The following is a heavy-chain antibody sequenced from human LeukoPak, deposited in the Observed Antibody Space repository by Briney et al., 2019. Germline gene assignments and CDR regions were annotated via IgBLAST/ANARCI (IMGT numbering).Heavy chain of an antibody. CDR3: AKEITGTYDY. Sequence: GGSLRLSCAPSGFVFSSYAMSWVRLAPGKGLEWVSTISSSGGDTYYADSVKGRFTISRDNSKNTLFLQMNSLRAEDTAIYYCAKEITGTYDYWGQGTLVTVSS. CDR2: ISSSGGDT. D-gene: IGHD1-7*01. CDR1: GFVFSSYA. V-gene: IGHV3-23*01. J-gene: IGHJ4*02.